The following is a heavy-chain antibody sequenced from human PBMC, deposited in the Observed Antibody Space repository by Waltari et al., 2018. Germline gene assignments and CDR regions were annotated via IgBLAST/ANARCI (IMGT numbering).Heavy chain of an antibody. V-gene: IGHV4-39*01. CDR1: GDSISRSSYY. CDR3: ARHWKRNGYRFDP. Sequence: QLPLQESGPGLVKPSETLSLTCTVPGDSISRSSYYWGWIRQSPGKGLEWIGTIYYSGNTYYNPTLKSRVTISGDTSKNQFSLKLSSVTAADTAVYYCARHWKRNGYRFDPWGQGTLVTVSS. D-gene: IGHD5-12*01. CDR2: IYYSGNT. J-gene: IGHJ5*02.